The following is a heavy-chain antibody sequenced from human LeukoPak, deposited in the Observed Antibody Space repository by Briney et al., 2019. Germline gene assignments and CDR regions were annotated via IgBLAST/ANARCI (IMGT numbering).Heavy chain of an antibody. J-gene: IGHJ5*02. CDR3: ATEQWLVSRNWFDP. CDR1: GYTFTGYD. Sequence: ASLNVSCKASGYTFTGYDINWVRQAPGQGLEWMGWMNPNRGNTGYAQKLQGRVTMTRNTSISTAYMELSSLRSEDTAVYYCATEQWLVSRNWFDPWGQGTLVTVSS. CDR2: MNPNRGNT. D-gene: IGHD6-19*01. V-gene: IGHV1-8*01.